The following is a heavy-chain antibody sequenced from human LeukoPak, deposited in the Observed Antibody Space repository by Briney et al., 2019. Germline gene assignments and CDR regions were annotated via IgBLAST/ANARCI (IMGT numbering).Heavy chain of an antibody. J-gene: IGHJ4*02. CDR2: IDPSDSYT. V-gene: IGHV5-10-1*01. CDR1: GYSFTSYW. Sequence: GESLKISCKGSGYSFTSYWISWVRQMPGKDLEWMGRIDPSDSYTNYSPSFQGHVTISADKSISTAYLQWSSLKASDTAMYYCARGDYGSEYYFDYWGQGTLVTVSS. CDR3: ARGDYGSEYYFDY. D-gene: IGHD3-10*01.